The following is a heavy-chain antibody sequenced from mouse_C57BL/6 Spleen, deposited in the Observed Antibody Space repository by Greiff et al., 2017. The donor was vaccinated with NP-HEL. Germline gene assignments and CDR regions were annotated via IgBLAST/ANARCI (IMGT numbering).Heavy chain of an antibody. CDR2: ISSGGSYT. CDR3: ARRENDGYWFAY. J-gene: IGHJ3*01. D-gene: IGHD2-3*01. Sequence: EVQVVESGGDLVKPGGSLKLSCAASGFTFSSYGMSWVRQTPDKRLEWVATISSGGSYTYYPDSVKGRFTISRDNAKNTLYLQMSSLKSEDTAMYYCARRENDGYWFAYWGQGTLVTVSA. V-gene: IGHV5-6*01. CDR1: GFTFSSYG.